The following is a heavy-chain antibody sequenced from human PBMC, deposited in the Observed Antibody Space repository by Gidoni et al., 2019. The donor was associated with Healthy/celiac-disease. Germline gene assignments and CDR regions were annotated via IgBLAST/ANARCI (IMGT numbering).Heavy chain of an antibody. V-gene: IGHV5-51*01. CDR2: ISPGDSDT. CDR3: ARQRGDDYGDYCFDY. J-gene: IGHJ4*02. CDR1: GYSFPSYW. Sequence: EVQLVQPGAEVQKPAESLKLPCTGSGYSFPSYWIGWVRQMPGKGLEWMGIISPGDSDTRYSPSFQGQVTISADKSISTAYLQWSSLKASDTAMYYCARQRGDDYGDYCFDYWGQGTLVTVSS. D-gene: IGHD4-17*01.